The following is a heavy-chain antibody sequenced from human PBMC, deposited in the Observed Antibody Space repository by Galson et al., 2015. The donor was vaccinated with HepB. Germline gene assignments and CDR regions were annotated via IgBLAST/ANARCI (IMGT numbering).Heavy chain of an antibody. CDR3: AKEFEGYYDISGYYYRSDAFDI. Sequence: SLRLSCAASGFNFSGYAMQWVRQAPGKGLEWVAVVSHDEIIKYYADSVKGRFTISRDNSKNTLYLQMNSLRAEDTAVYYCAKEFEGYYDISGYYYRSDAFDIWGLGTMVTVSS. CDR1: GFNFSGYA. CDR2: VSHDEIIK. V-gene: IGHV3-30*18. J-gene: IGHJ3*02. D-gene: IGHD3-22*01.